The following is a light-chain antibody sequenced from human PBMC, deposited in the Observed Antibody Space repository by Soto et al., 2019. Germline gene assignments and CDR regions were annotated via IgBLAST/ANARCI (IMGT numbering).Light chain of an antibody. CDR2: WAS. Sequence: DIVMTQSPDSLAVSLGERATINCKSSQSVIYSSSNKNFLAWYQQKPGHPPKLLIYWASTRESGVPDRFSGSGSGTDLPLTISSLQAEDVAVYYCPQYYSGPYTFGQGTKLEIK. CDR3: PQYYSGPYT. J-gene: IGKJ2*01. CDR1: QSVIYSSSNKNF. V-gene: IGKV4-1*01.